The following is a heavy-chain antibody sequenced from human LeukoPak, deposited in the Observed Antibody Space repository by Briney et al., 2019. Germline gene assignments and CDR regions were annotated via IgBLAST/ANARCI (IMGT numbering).Heavy chain of an antibody. CDR3: ARDVGRIVATIEDRWFDP. V-gene: IGHV4-39*07. J-gene: IGHJ5*02. D-gene: IGHD5-12*01. CDR1: GGSISSSSYY. CDR2: IYYSGST. Sequence: PSETLSLTCTVSGGSISSSSYYWGWIRQPPGKGLEWIGSIYYSGSTYYNPSLKSRVTISVDTSKNQFSLRLSSVTAADTAVYYCARDVGRIVATIEDRWFDPWGQGTLVTVSS.